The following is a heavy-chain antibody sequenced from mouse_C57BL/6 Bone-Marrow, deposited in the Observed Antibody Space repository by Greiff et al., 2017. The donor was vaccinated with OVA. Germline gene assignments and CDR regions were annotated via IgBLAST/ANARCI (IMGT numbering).Heavy chain of an antibody. J-gene: IGHJ3*01. V-gene: IGHV3-6*01. CDR1: GYSITSGYY. CDR3: ARENYGSGAY. D-gene: IGHD1-1*01. CDR2: ISYDGSN. Sequence: ESGPGLVKPSQSLSLTCSVTGYSITSGYYWNWIRQFPGKKLEWMGYISYDGSNNYNPSLKNRISITRDTSKNQFFLKLNSVTTEDTATYYCARENYGSGAYWGQGTLVTVSA.